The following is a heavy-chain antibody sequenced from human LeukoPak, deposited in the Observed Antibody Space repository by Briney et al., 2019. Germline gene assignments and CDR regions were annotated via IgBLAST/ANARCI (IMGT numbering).Heavy chain of an antibody. CDR3: AKIAAPRRQDDY. Sequence: SETLSLTCAVYGGSFSGYYWSWIRQPPGKGLEWIGEINHSGSTNYNPSLKSRDTISVDTSKNQFSLKLSSVTATDTAVYYCAKIAAPRRQDDYWGQGTLVTVSS. CDR2: INHSGST. V-gene: IGHV4-34*01. J-gene: IGHJ4*02. D-gene: IGHD6-13*01. CDR1: GGSFSGYY.